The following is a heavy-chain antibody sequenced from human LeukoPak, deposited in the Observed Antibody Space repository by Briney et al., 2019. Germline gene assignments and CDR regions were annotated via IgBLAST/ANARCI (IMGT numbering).Heavy chain of an antibody. CDR2: IYFIGNT. Sequence: PSETLSLTCTVSGGSISSYYWSWIRQPPGKGLEWIAYIYFIGNTNYNPSLKSRVTIAVDTSKNQFSLKLSSVTAADTAVYYCARGADYFDYWGQGTLVTVSS. V-gene: IGHV4-59*12. J-gene: IGHJ4*02. CDR3: ARGADYFDY. CDR1: GGSISSYY.